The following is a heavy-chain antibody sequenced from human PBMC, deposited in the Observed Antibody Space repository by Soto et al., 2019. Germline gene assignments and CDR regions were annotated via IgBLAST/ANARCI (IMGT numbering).Heavy chain of an antibody. CDR3: ARSGYCSAGSCYHLDY. CDR2: IDPTDSYT. D-gene: IGHD2-15*01. Sequence: PGESLKISCKASGNSFTSSWINWVRQMPGKGLEWMGRIDPTDSYTEYSPSFQGHITISTDKSIAAAYLQWSSLKASDTAIYYCARSGYCSAGSCYHLDYWGQGPLVTVST. J-gene: IGHJ4*02. CDR1: GNSFTSSW. V-gene: IGHV5-10-1*01.